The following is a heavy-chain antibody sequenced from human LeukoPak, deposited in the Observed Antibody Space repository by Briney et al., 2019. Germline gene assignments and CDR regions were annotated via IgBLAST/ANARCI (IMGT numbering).Heavy chain of an antibody. Sequence: SVKVSCKASGGTFSSYAISWVRQAPGQGLEWMGGIIPIFGTANYAQKFQGRVTITADESTSTAYMELSSLRSEDTAVYYCASSPIFGVVTHLYYFDYWGQGTLVTVS. D-gene: IGHD3-3*01. V-gene: IGHV1-69*01. CDR3: ASSPIFGVVTHLYYFDY. CDR2: IIPIFGTA. J-gene: IGHJ4*02. CDR1: GGTFSSYA.